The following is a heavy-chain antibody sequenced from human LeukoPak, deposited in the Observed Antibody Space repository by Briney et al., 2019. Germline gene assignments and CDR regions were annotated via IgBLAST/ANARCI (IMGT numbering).Heavy chain of an antibody. CDR3: ATSTYYDFWSGYYTNYYYYYGMDV. Sequence: PGRSLRLSCAASGFTFSSYGMHWVRQAPGKGLEWVAVIWYDGSNKYYADSVKGRFTISRDNSKNTLYLQMNSLRAEDTAVYYCATSTYYDFWSGYYTNYYYYYGMDVRGQGTTVTVSS. CDR2: IWYDGSNK. J-gene: IGHJ6*02. V-gene: IGHV3-33*01. D-gene: IGHD3-3*01. CDR1: GFTFSSYG.